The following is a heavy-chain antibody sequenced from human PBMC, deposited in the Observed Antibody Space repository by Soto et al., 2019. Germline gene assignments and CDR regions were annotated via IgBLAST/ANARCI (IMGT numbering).Heavy chain of an antibody. V-gene: IGHV3-11*06. CDR1: GFTFSDYY. J-gene: IGHJ4*02. CDR2: ISSSSYT. D-gene: IGHD3-10*01. CDR3: ARVWGKIGITNY. Sequence: GGSLRLSCAASGFTFSDYYMSWIRQAPGKGQEWVSYISSSSYTNYADSVKGRFTISRDNAKNSLYLQMNSLRAEDTVVYYCARVWGKIGITNYWGQGTLVTVSS.